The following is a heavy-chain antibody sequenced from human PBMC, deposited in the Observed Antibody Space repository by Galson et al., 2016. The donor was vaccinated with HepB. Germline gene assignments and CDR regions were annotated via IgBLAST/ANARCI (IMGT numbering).Heavy chain of an antibody. D-gene: IGHD3-10*01. V-gene: IGHV3-23*01. J-gene: IGHJ5*02. CDR2: ISGAGGTT. Sequence: SLRLSCASSGFTFRYYAMTWVRRAPGKGLEWVSDISGAGGTTHYADSVKGRFTISRVNSRDTLYLQMDRLRAADTAVYYCAKERGWYGGPNYGSWGQGTLVTVSS. CDR3: AKERGWYGGPNYGS. CDR1: GFTFRYYA.